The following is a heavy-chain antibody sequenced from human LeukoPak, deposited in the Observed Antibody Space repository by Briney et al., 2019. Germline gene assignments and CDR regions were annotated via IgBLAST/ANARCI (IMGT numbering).Heavy chain of an antibody. CDR2: IYHSGST. Sequence: SETLSLTCAVYGGSSSGYYWSWIRQPPGKGLEWIGYIYHSGSTYYNPSLKSRVTISVDRSKNQFSLKLSSVTAADTAVYYCARAPYSSYGDYWGQGTLVTVAS. J-gene: IGHJ4*02. CDR1: GGSSSGYY. D-gene: IGHD3-22*01. V-gene: IGHV4-34*01. CDR3: ARAPYSSYGDY.